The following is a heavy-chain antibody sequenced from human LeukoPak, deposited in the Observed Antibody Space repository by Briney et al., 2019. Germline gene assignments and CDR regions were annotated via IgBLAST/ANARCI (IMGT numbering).Heavy chain of an antibody. V-gene: IGHV5-51*01. CDR3: ARLVWSGYYEGDGFDY. CDR2: IYPGDSDT. Sequence: GESLKISCKGSGYSFTSYWIGWVRQMPGKSLEWMGIIYPGDSDTRYSPSFQSQVTISADKSISTAYLQWSSLKASDTAMYYCARLVWSGYYEGDGFDYWGQGTLVTVSS. CDR1: GYSFTSYW. D-gene: IGHD3-3*01. J-gene: IGHJ4*02.